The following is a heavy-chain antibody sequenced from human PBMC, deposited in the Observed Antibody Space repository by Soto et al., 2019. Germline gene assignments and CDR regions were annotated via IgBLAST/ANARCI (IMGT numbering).Heavy chain of an antibody. J-gene: IGHJ3*02. CDR2: IIPIFGTA. Sequence: AASVKVSCKASGGTFSSYAISWVRQAPGQGLEWMGGIIPIFGTANYAQKFQGRVTITADESTSTAYMELSSLRSEDTAVYYCARGGMSKIGFDSWGQGTMVTVSS. CDR1: GGTFSSYA. CDR3: ARGGMSKIGFDS. D-gene: IGHD3-10*01. V-gene: IGHV1-69*13.